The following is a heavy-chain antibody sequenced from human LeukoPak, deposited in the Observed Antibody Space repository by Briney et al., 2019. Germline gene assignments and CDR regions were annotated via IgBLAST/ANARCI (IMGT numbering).Heavy chain of an antibody. CDR1: GDSVSSYDAT. Sequence: SQTLSLTCAISGDSVSSYDATWNWIRQSPSRGLEWLGRTYYGSKWGNDYAVSVKSRITINPDTSKNQFSLHLNSVTPEDTAVYYCARVSSRAFDVWGQGTMVTVSP. CDR3: ARVSSRAFDV. D-gene: IGHD6-6*01. J-gene: IGHJ3*01. CDR2: TYYGSKWGN. V-gene: IGHV6-1*01.